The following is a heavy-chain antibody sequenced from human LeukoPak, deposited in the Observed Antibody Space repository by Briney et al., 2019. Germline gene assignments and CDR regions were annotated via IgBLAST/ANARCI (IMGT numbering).Heavy chain of an antibody. J-gene: IGHJ4*02. Sequence: GGSLRLSCAASGFTFGTFAMSWVRQAPGKGLEWVSLISGGGDITYYADSMKGRFTISRDNSKNTLYLHMNSLRAEDTAVYYCAKGQLWSGVAYFDYWGQGTLATVSS. V-gene: IGHV3-23*01. D-gene: IGHD3-10*01. CDR3: AKGQLWSGVAYFDY. CDR2: ISGGGDIT. CDR1: GFTFGTFA.